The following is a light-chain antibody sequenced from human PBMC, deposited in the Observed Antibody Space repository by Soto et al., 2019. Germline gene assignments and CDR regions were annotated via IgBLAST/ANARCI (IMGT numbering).Light chain of an antibody. Sequence: DIPMTQSPSSLSASVGDRVTITCQASQDISNYLNWYQQKSGKAPKLLIYDAYNVDTGVPPRFSGRGSGTHFTFTISNLQPEDIATYYCQQYDNLVITFGQGTRLEIK. CDR2: DAY. J-gene: IGKJ5*01. CDR3: QQYDNLVIT. CDR1: QDISNY. V-gene: IGKV1-33*01.